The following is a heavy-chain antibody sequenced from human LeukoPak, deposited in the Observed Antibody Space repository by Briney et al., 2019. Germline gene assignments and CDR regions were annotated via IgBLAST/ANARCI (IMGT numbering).Heavy chain of an antibody. Sequence: ASVKVSCKASGYTFNGYYMHWVRQAPGQGLEWVGCINPDSGVTKHAQNFQGRVTMTRDTSIATAYIELSRLTFDDTAVYSCARGGEYYYYGMDVWGQGTTVIVSS. V-gene: IGHV1-2*02. CDR2: INPDSGVT. D-gene: IGHD3-10*01. CDR3: ARGGEYYYYGMDV. CDR1: GYTFNGYY. J-gene: IGHJ6*02.